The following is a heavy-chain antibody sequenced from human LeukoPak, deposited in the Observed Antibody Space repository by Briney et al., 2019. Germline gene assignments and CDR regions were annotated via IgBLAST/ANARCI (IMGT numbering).Heavy chain of an antibody. CDR1: GGSFSGYY. CDR2: INHSGST. Sequence: SETLSLTCAVYGGSFSGYYWSWIRQPPGKGLEWIGEINHSGSTNYNPSLKSRVTISVDTSKNQFSLKLSSVTAADTAVYYCARKTMIVVVNWFDPWGQGILATVSS. D-gene: IGHD3-22*01. V-gene: IGHV4-34*01. J-gene: IGHJ5*02. CDR3: ARKTMIVVVNWFDP.